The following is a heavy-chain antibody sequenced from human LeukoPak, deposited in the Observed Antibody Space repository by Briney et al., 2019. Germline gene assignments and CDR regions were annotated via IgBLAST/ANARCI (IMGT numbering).Heavy chain of an antibody. D-gene: IGHD4-23*01. Sequence: PGGSLRLSCAASGFTFSSYSMNWVRQAPGKGLEWVSSISSSSSYIYYADSVKGRFTISRDNAKNSLYLQMNSLRAEDTAVNYCARDGATVGHGMDVWGQGTTVTVSS. V-gene: IGHV3-21*01. CDR1: GFTFSSYS. J-gene: IGHJ6*02. CDR2: ISSSSSYI. CDR3: ARDGATVGHGMDV.